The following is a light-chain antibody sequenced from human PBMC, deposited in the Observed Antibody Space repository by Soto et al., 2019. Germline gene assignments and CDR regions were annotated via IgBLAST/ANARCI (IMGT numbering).Light chain of an antibody. Sequence: QSALTQPASVSGSPGQSITISCTGTSSDVGGYNYVSWYQQNPGKAPKLMIYEVSNRPSGISIRFSGSKSGNTASLTISGLQAEDEADYYCSSYTSANTLVFGGGTKVTVL. J-gene: IGLJ2*01. CDR1: SSDVGGYNY. CDR3: SSYTSANTLV. CDR2: EVS. V-gene: IGLV2-14*01.